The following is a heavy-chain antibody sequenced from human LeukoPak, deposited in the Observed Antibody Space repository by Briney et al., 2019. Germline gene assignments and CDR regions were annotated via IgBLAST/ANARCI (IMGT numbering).Heavy chain of an antibody. CDR3: AGEWELRGGYYYGLDV. J-gene: IGHJ6*02. V-gene: IGHV3-7*03. D-gene: IGHD1-26*01. CDR2: IKQDGSEK. CDR1: GFTFSSYW. Sequence: PGGSLRLSCAASGFTFSSYWMSWVRQAPGKGLEWVANIKQDGSEKYYVDSVKGRFTISRDNAKNSLYLQMNSLRAEDTAVYYCAGEWELRGGYYYGLDVWGQGTTVTVSS.